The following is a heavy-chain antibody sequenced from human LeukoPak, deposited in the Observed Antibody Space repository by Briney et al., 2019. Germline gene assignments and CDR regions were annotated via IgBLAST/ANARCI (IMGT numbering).Heavy chain of an antibody. V-gene: IGHV4-39*01. D-gene: IGHD3-16*01. CDR2: IYYSGST. J-gene: IGHJ4*02. CDR1: GGSISSSSYF. Sequence: PSQTLSLTCTVSGGSISSSSYFWAWIRQPPGKGLEWIGSIYYSGSTYYNPSLNSRVTISVDTSKNQFSLNLSSVTAADTAVYYCARLITAFQAFDSWGQGTLVTVSS. CDR3: ARLITAFQAFDS.